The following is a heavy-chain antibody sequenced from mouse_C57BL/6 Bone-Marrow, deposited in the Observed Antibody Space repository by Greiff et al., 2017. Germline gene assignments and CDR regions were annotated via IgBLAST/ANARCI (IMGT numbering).Heavy chain of an antibody. V-gene: IGHV1-81*01. J-gene: IGHJ3*01. CDR3: ARGFYGYDWFAY. Sequence: VQLQQSGAELARPGASVKLSCKASGYTFTSYGISWVKQRTGQGLEWIGEIYPRSGNTYYNEKFKGKATLTADKSSSTAYMELRSLTSEDSAVYFCARGFYGYDWFAYWGQETLVTVSA. CDR1: GYTFTSYG. CDR2: IYPRSGNT. D-gene: IGHD2-2*01.